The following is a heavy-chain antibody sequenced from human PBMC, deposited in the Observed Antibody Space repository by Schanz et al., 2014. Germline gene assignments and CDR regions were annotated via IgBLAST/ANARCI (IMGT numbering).Heavy chain of an antibody. CDR1: GGSISSSSYY. Sequence: QLQLQESGPGLVKPSETLSLTCTVSGGSISSSSYYWGWIRQPPGKGLEWIGHIFYTGYTYNNPSRGSRVTMSVDTSKNQFSLKRAFVTAADTAVYYCARCLRNYDIMTGYNLSFDYWGLGTLVTVSS. CDR2: IFYTGYT. J-gene: IGHJ4*02. CDR3: ARCLRNYDIMTGYNLSFDY. V-gene: IGHV4-39*01. D-gene: IGHD3-9*01.